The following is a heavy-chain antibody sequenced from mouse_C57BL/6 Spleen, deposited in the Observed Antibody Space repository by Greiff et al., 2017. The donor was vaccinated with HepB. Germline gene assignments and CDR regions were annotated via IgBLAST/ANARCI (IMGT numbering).Heavy chain of an antibody. D-gene: IGHD1-1*01. J-gene: IGHJ1*03. V-gene: IGHV1-81*01. Sequence: VQLQQSGAELARPGASVKLSCKASGYTFTSYGISWVKQRTGQGLEWIGEIYPRSGNTYYNEKFKGKATLTADKSSSTAYMELRSLTSEDSAVYFCARSLHYSGSSYYWYFDVWGTGTTVTVSS. CDR1: GYTFTSYG. CDR3: ARSLHYSGSSYYWYFDV. CDR2: IYPRSGNT.